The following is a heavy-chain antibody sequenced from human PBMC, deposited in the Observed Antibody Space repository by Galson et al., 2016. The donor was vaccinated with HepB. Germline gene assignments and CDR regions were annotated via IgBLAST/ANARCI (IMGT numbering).Heavy chain of an antibody. Sequence: ETLSLTCTVSGGSISSRGYYWGRVRQPPGKGLEWIGSLYYTENTYYNPSLKSRVTIAADTSKNQFSLKLTSVTAADTAVYYCAREAIEVVPANENCFDPWGQGSLVTVSS. J-gene: IGHJ5*02. CDR2: LYYTENT. D-gene: IGHD2-2*01. CDR3: AREAIEVVPANENCFDP. V-gene: IGHV4-39*07. CDR1: GGSISSRGYY.